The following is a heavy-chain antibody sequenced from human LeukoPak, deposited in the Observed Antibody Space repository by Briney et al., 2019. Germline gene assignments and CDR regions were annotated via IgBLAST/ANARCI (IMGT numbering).Heavy chain of an antibody. CDR2: ISSSSSTI. J-gene: IGHJ4*02. CDR1: GFTFSSYS. D-gene: IGHD3-22*01. V-gene: IGHV3-48*01. CDR3: ARDWYYHDSSGSGVGYYFDY. Sequence: GGSLRLSCAASGFTFSSYSMNWVRQAPGKGLEWVSYISSSSSTIYYADSVKGRFTISRDNAKNSLYLQMNSLRAEDTAVYYCARDWYYHDSSGSGVGYYFDYWGQGILVTVSS.